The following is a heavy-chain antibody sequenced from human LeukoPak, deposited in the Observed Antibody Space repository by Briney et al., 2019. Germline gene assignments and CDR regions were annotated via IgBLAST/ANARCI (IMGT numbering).Heavy chain of an antibody. CDR2: ISGSGGST. CDR1: GFTFSDYY. V-gene: IGHV3-23*01. CDR3: AKSKGGSITMIVAVPPPDY. D-gene: IGHD3-22*01. J-gene: IGHJ4*02. Sequence: PGGSLRLSCAASGFTFSDYYMSCVRQAPGKGLEWVSAISGSGGSTYHADSVKGRFTISRDNSKNTLYLQMNSLRAEDTAVYYCAKSKGGSITMIVAVPPPDYWGQGTLVTVSS.